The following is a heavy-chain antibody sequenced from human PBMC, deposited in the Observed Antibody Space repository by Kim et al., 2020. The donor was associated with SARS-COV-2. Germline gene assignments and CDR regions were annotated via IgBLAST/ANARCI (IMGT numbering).Heavy chain of an antibody. J-gene: IGHJ4*02. CDR3: ARIGTGKSSRPDY. CDR1: GGSISSYY. CDR2: IYYSGST. D-gene: IGHD6-13*01. Sequence: SETLSLTCTVSGGSISSYYWSWIRQPPGKGLEWIGYIYYSGSTNYNPSLKSRVTISVDTSKNQFSLKLSSVTAAYTAVYYCARIGTGKSSRPDYWGQGTLVTVSS. V-gene: IGHV4-59*01.